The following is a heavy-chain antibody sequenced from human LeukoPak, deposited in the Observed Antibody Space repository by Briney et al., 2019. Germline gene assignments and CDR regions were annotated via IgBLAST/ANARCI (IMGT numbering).Heavy chain of an antibody. D-gene: IGHD6-19*01. Sequence: PSGTLSLTCSVSGSSISNYYWSWIRQSPGKGLEWIGYIYSTGSTDYNPSLKSRVTISVETSKNQFSLRLSSVTAADTAVYFCARHEGLARPFDYWGQGTLVPVSS. J-gene: IGHJ4*02. CDR1: GSSISNYY. CDR2: IYSTGST. V-gene: IGHV4-59*08. CDR3: ARHEGLARPFDY.